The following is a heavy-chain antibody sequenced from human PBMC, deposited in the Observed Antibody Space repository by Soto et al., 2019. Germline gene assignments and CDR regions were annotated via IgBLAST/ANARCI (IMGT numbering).Heavy chain of an antibody. Sequence: GGSLRLSCAASGFTFSSYSMNWVRQAPGKGLEWVSYISSSSSTIYYADSVKGRFTISRDNAKNSLYLQMNSLRDEDTAVYYCARDRWVGGLKYYYYGMDVWGQGTTVTVSS. CDR1: GFTFSSYS. D-gene: IGHD5-12*01. CDR3: ARDRWVGGLKYYYYGMDV. CDR2: ISSSSSTI. J-gene: IGHJ6*02. V-gene: IGHV3-48*02.